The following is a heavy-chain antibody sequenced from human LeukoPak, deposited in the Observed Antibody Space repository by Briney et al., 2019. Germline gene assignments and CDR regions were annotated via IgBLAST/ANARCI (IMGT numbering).Heavy chain of an antibody. V-gene: IGHV4-4*08. CDR1: RVSIRRYY. D-gene: IGHD3-10*01. CDR2: IHASGNT. Sequence: SETLSLTCSVFRVSIRRYYWSWIRQSPGKGLEWIGYIHASGNTNLNPSLTSLCTISVDTSKNHLSLKLSSVTAADTAVYYCARNSGWFGVNWFDPWGQGTLVTVSS. J-gene: IGHJ5*02. CDR3: ARNSGWFGVNWFDP.